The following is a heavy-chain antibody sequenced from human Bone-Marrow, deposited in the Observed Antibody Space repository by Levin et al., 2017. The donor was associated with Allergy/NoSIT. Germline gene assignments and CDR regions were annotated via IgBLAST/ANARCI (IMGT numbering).Heavy chain of an antibody. J-gene: IGHJ4*02. CDR2: IYYTGST. Sequence: PSETLSLTCTVSGGSISSTTYYWAWIRQPPGKGLEWIGTIYYTGSTYYNPSLKSRLTISVDTSKNEFSLRMTSVTAADTALYYCAAHWGFRFDYWGQGTLVPVSS. CDR1: GGSISSTTYY. V-gene: IGHV4-39*01. CDR3: AAHWGFRFDY. D-gene: IGHD7-27*01.